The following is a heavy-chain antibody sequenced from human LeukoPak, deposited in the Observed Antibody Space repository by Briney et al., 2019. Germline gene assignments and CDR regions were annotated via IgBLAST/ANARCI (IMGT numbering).Heavy chain of an antibody. CDR2: ISSSGSTI. Sequence: GGSLRLSCAVSGITISNYGMSWIRQAPGKGLEWVSYISSSGSTIYYADSVKGRFTISRDNAKNSLYLQMNSLRAEDTAVYYCARDEAAAGRSIDAFDIWGQGTMVTVSS. CDR1: GITISNYG. D-gene: IGHD6-13*01. V-gene: IGHV3-11*01. J-gene: IGHJ3*02. CDR3: ARDEAAAGRSIDAFDI.